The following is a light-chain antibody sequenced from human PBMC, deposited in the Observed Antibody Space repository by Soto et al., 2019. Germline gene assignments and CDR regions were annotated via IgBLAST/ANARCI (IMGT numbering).Light chain of an antibody. V-gene: IGKV1-27*01. CDR1: QGIYNY. CDR2: AAS. J-gene: IGKJ3*01. CDR3: QKYNSVPFT. Sequence: DIQMTQSPSSLSASLGDRVTITCRASQGIYNYLAWYQQKPGKAPQLLIYAASTLQSGVPSRFSGRGSGTDFTLTISSLQPEDVATYYCQKYNSVPFTFGPGTKVDIK.